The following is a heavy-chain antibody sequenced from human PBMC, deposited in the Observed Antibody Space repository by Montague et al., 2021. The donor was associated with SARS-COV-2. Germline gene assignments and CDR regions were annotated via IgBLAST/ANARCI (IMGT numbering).Heavy chain of an antibody. CDR1: GFTFGAYG. Sequence: SLRLSCAASGFTFGAYGMHWVRQAPGKGLEWVTVISFDGSHAYYVDSVKGRFTISRDNSKNTLYLQMNNLRTEDTAVYYCGRDSKLPPIYSNSIDYWGQGTLVTVSS. CDR2: ISFDGSHA. V-gene: IGHV3-30*12. CDR3: GRDSKLPPIYSNSIDY. D-gene: IGHD4-11*01. J-gene: IGHJ4*02.